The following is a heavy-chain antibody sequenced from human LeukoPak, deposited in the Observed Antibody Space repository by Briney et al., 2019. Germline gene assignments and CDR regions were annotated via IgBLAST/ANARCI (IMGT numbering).Heavy chain of an antibody. D-gene: IGHD2-21*02. J-gene: IGHJ1*01. CDR1: GFTVSSNY. V-gene: IGHV3-66*01. Sequence: GGSLRLSCAASGFTVSSNYMSWVRQAPGKGLEWVSVIYSGGSTYYADSVKGRFTISRDNSKNTLYLQMNSLRAEDTAVYYCARSWWGLAEYFQHWGQGTLVTVSS. CDR2: IYSGGST. CDR3: ARSWWGLAEYFQH.